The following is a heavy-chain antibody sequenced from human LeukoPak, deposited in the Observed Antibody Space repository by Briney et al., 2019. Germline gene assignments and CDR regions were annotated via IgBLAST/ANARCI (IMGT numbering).Heavy chain of an antibody. CDR3: ATDYSNYYGMDV. D-gene: IGHD4-11*01. CDR1: GYTFTSYA. J-gene: IGHJ6*02. CDR2: INAGNGNT. Sequence: ASVKVSCKASGYTFTSYAMHWVRQAPGQRLEWMGWINAGNGNTKYSQKFQGRVTITRDTSASTAYMELSSLRSEDTAVYYCATDYSNYYGMDVRGQGTTVTVSS. V-gene: IGHV1-3*01.